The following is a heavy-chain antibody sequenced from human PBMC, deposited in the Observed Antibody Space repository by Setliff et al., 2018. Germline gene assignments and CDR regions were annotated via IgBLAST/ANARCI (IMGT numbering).Heavy chain of an antibody. CDR3: ARDLYNSGSDY. J-gene: IGHJ4*02. V-gene: IGHV1-2*06. Sequence: GASVKVSCKTSGYPFTDYYIHWVRQAPGQGLEWMGRINPNSGATNFAQKFQGRVTMTRDTSISTAYMDLSRLGSDDTAVYYCARDLYNSGSDYWGQGTLVTVSS. D-gene: IGHD6-25*01. CDR1: GYPFTDYY. CDR2: INPNSGAT.